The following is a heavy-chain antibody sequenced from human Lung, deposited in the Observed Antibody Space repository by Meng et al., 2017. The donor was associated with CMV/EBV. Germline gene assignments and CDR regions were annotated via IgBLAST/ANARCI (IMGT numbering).Heavy chain of an antibody. CDR2: ISAYNGNT. CDR3: ARDDIAAAGHYGMDV. Sequence: ASVXVSCKASGYTFTSYGISWVRQAPGQGLEWMGWISAYNGNTNYAQKLQGRVTMTTDTSTSTAYMELRSLRSDDTAVYYCARDDIAAAGHYGMDVWGQGXTVTVSS. CDR1: GYTFTSYG. V-gene: IGHV1-18*01. D-gene: IGHD6-13*01. J-gene: IGHJ6*02.